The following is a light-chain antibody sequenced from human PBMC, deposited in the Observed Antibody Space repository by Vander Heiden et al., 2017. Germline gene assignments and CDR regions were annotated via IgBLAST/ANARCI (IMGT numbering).Light chain of an antibody. J-gene: IGLJ2*01. V-gene: IGLV1-40*01. Sequence: QSVLTQPPSVSGAPGQRVTISCTGSTSNIGAGYDVHWYQQLPGTAPKLLIYGNSNRPSGVPDRFSGSKSGTSASLAITGLQAEDEAEYYCQSYDSSLSGSSVVFGGGTKLTVL. CDR3: QSYDSSLSGSSVV. CDR2: GNS. CDR1: TSNIGAGYD.